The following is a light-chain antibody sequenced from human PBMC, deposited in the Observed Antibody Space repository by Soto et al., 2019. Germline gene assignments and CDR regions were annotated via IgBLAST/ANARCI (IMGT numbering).Light chain of an antibody. CDR2: DVN. CDR3: SSYTSSPTLYV. CDR1: SSDVGDFNY. Sequence: QSALTQPASVSGSPGQSITISCTGTSSDVGDFNYVSWYQQHPGKAPQVVIFDVNNRPSGVSNRFSGSKSGNTASLTISGLQAEDEADYYCSSYTSSPTLYVFGPGTKVTV. V-gene: IGLV2-14*03. J-gene: IGLJ1*01.